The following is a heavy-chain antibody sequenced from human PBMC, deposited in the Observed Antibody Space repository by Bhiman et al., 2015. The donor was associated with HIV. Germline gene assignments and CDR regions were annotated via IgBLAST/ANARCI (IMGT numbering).Heavy chain of an antibody. V-gene: IGHV3-9*01. Sequence: EVQLVESGGGLVQPGRSLRLSCAASGFTFDDYAMHWVRQAPGKGLEWVSGISWNSGSIVYADSVKGRFTISRDNAKNSLYLQMNSLRAEDTALYYCAKGGERGTYYDSSGRAYFDYWGQGTLVTVSS. CDR1: GFTFDDYA. CDR3: AKGGERGTYYDSSGRAYFDY. D-gene: IGHD3-22*01. CDR2: ISWNSGSI. J-gene: IGHJ4*02.